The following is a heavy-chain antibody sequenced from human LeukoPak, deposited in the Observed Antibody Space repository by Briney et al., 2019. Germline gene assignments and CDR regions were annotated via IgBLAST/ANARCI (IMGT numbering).Heavy chain of an antibody. CDR3: ARDVPKYYDYWSGYFNWFTP. J-gene: IGHJ5*02. Sequence: SETLSLTCTLSGGSISSYYWSWIRQPAGKGLEWIGSIYTSGSPNYNPSLKSRVTMSVDTSKNQFSLKLSSVTAADTAVYYCARDVPKYYDYWSGYFNWFTPWGQGTLVTVSS. V-gene: IGHV4-4*07. CDR1: GGSISSYY. D-gene: IGHD3-3*01. CDR2: IYTSGSP.